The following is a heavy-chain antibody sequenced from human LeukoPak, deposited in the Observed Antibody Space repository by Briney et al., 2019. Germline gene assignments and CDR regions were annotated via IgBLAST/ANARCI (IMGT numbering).Heavy chain of an antibody. CDR1: GYTFSDYY. CDR3: ANLISPGWFDP. V-gene: IGHV1-2*02. Sequence: ASVKVSCKTSGYTFSDYYIHWIRQAPGQGLEWVGWINPNSGDTDYAQKFQGRVTVTRDTSISTAYMELGRLRSDDTAVYYCANLISPGWFDPWGQRTLVTVSS. D-gene: IGHD2-15*01. J-gene: IGHJ5*02. CDR2: INPNSGDT.